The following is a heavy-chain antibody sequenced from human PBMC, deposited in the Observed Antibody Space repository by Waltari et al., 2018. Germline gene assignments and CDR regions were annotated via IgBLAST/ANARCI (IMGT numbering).Heavy chain of an antibody. V-gene: IGHV1-2*06. D-gene: IGHD3-16*01. CDR2: INPKSGGT. J-gene: IGHJ4*02. CDR3: ARDRIRGGREIDY. Sequence: QVQLVQSGAEVKKPGASVKVSCKASGYTFTGYYMHWVRQAPGQGLEWMGRINPKSGGTNYAQKFQGRVTMTRDTPISTAYMERSRLRSDDTAVYYWARDRIRGGREIDYWGQGTLVTVSS. CDR1: GYTFTGYY.